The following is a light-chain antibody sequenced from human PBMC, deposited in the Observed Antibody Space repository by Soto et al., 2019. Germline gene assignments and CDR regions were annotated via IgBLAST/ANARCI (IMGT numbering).Light chain of an antibody. V-gene: IGLV2-11*01. CDR1: SSDVGNYNY. Sequence: QSALTQPRSVSGSPGQSVTVSCTGTSSDVGNYNYVSWYQQHPGKAPKLMIYDVTKRPSGVPDRFSGSKSGNTASLTISGLQAEDDADYYCSSYAGTYVLFGTGTKLTVL. J-gene: IGLJ1*01. CDR2: DVT. CDR3: SSYAGTYVL.